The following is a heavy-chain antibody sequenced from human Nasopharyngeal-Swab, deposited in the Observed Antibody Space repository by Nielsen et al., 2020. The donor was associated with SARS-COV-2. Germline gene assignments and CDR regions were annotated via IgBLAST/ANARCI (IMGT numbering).Heavy chain of an antibody. CDR2: ISGSGGST. Sequence: GESLKISCAASGFTFSSYAMSWVRQAPGKGPEWVSAISGSGGSTYYADSVKGRFTISRDNSKNTLYLQMNSLRAEDTAVYYCARGGGGEGNYYMDVWGKGTTVTVSS. CDR1: GFTFSSYA. J-gene: IGHJ6*03. CDR3: ARGGGGEGNYYMDV. V-gene: IGHV3-23*01. D-gene: IGHD7-27*01.